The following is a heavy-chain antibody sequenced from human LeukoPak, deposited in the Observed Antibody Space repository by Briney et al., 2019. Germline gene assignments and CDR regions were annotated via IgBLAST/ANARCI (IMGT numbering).Heavy chain of an antibody. J-gene: IGHJ6*02. D-gene: IGHD2-2*02. Sequence: GASVKVSCKASGYTFTSYGISWVRQAPGQGLEWMGWISAYNGNTNYAQKLQGRVTMTTDTSTSTAYMELRSLRSDDTAVYYCARDCSSTSCYRPFIYYYYGMDVWGQGTTVTVSS. CDR1: GYTFTSYG. CDR2: ISAYNGNT. V-gene: IGHV1-18*01. CDR3: ARDCSSTSCYRPFIYYYYGMDV.